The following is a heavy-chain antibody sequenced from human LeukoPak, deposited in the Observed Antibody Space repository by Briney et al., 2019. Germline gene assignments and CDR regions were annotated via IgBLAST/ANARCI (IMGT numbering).Heavy chain of an antibody. CDR3: ARDSLHGGFDP. D-gene: IGHD4-17*01. CDR2: ISSSSTI. V-gene: IGHV3-48*02. Sequence: GGSLRLSCAASGFTFSSYSMNWVRQAPGKGLEWVSYISSSSTIYYADSVKGRFTISRDNAKNSLYLQMNSLRDEDTAVYYCARDSLHGGFDPWGQGTLVTVSS. J-gene: IGHJ5*02. CDR1: GFTFSSYS.